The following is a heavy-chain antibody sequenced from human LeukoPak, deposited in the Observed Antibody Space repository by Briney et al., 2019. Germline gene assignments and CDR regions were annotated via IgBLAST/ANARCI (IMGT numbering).Heavy chain of an antibody. D-gene: IGHD3-3*01. V-gene: IGHV3-21*01. CDR1: GFTFSSYS. CDR2: ISSSSSYI. J-gene: IGHJ4*02. Sequence: GGSLRLSCAASGFTFSSYSMNWVRQAPGKGLEWVSSISSSSSYIYYADSVKGRFTISRDNAKNSLYLQMNSLRADETDGVYFAKVSNDFWSCYPDYWGQGTLVTGSS. CDR3: AKVSNDFWSCYPDY.